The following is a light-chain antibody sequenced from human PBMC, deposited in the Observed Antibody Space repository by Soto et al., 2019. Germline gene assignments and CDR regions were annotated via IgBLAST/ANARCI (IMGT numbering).Light chain of an antibody. V-gene: IGKV1-5*01. Sequence: DIQMTQSPSTLSASVGDRVTITCRASQSISSWLAWYQQKPGKVPKLLIYDASSLQSGVPSRFSGSGSGTEFTLTISSLQPVDIATYFCKQYNTYPLTFCSGTNVDIK. CDR3: KQYNTYPLT. CDR1: QSISSW. CDR2: DAS. J-gene: IGKJ3*01.